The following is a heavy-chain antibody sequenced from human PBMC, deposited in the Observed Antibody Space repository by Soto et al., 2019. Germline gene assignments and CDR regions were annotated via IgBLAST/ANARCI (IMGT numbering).Heavy chain of an antibody. Sequence: QVQLMQSGAEVKKPGSSVKVSCKASGGTFSTSAISWVRQAHGEGLEWVGGIMPVFATPDYAQKFQGRVTISADESTTXAXXELTSLTTDDTAVYYCARDKDRQQLGGNYYYILDVWGQGTAITVSS. CDR2: IMPVFATP. CDR1: GGTFSTSA. CDR3: ARDKDRQQLGGNYYYILDV. J-gene: IGHJ6*02. V-gene: IGHV1-69*12. D-gene: IGHD3-3*02.